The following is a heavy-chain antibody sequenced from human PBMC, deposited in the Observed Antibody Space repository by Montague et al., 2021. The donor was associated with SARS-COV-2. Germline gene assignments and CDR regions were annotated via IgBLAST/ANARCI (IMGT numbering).Heavy chain of an antibody. V-gene: IGHV3-48*03. CDR3: ARDRDWDDWCGMDV. CDR2: ISSSGGGSTK. J-gene: IGHJ6*02. D-gene: IGHD2-21*01. CDR1: GFIFSSYE. Sequence: SLRLSCAASGFIFSSYEMNWVRQAPGKGLEWISYISSSGGGSTKHYTDSVKGRFTISRDNAKNPLYLQMNSLRVEDTAIYYCARDRDWDDWCGMDVWGQGTTVTVS.